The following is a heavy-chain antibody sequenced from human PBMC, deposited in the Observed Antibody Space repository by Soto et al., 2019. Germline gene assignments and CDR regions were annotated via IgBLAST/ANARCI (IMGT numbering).Heavy chain of an antibody. CDR3: ARARGPSMLRYYYGLDV. Sequence: SVNVSCKSSGGTFSTYSMSWVRQAPGQGLEWMGGIIPVFGAANYTQKFQGRVTITADESTRTVYMELSSLRSEDTAVYYCARARGPSMLRYYYGLDVWGQGTTVTV. CDR1: GGTFSTYS. CDR2: IIPVFGAA. J-gene: IGHJ6*02. D-gene: IGHD3-10*02. V-gene: IGHV1-69*13.